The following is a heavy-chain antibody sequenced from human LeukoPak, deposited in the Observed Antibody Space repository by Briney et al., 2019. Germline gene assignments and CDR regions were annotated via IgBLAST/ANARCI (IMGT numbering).Heavy chain of an antibody. CDR1: GYTFTSYG. J-gene: IGHJ6*03. Sequence: ASVKVSCKASGYTFTSYGTSWVRQAPGQGLEWMGWISGYNGNTNYAQKLQGRVTMTTDTSTSTAYMELSSLRSEDTAVYYCARDLGYCSSTSCYGRTYYYYMDVWGKGTTVTVSS. CDR2: ISGYNGNT. V-gene: IGHV1-18*01. CDR3: ARDLGYCSSTSCYGRTYYYYMDV. D-gene: IGHD2-2*01.